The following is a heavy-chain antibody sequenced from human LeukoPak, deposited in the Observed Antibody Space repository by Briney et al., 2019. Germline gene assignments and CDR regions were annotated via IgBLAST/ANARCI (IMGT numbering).Heavy chain of an antibody. V-gene: IGHV3-23*01. CDR2: ISGSGGST. D-gene: IGHD3-22*01. CDR1: GFTFSSYA. J-gene: IGHJ6*03. CDR3: ARRGYDGSVLNYMDV. Sequence: GGSLRLSCAASGFTFSSYAMSWVRQAPGKGLEWVSAISGSGGSTYYADSVKGRFTISRDNSKNTLYLQMNSLRAEDTAVYYCARRGYDGSVLNYMDVWGKGTTVTISS.